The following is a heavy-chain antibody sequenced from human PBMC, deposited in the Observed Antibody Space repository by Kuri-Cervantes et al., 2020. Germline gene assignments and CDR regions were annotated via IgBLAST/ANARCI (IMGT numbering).Heavy chain of an antibody. Sequence: GESLKIFCAASGITFSYYDMHWVRQGVGKGLEWVSSIKNGADTDYLGSVKGRFTITRENAKNTLYLQMNSLRDGDTAVYYCTRGRFNTRGYYGMDVWGQGTTVTVSS. J-gene: IGHJ6*02. CDR2: IKNGADT. CDR1: GITFSYYD. D-gene: IGHD2-2*01. CDR3: TRGRFNTRGYYGMDV. V-gene: IGHV3-13*01.